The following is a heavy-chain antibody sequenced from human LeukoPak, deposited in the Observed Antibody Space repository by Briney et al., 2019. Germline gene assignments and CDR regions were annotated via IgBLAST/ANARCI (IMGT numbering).Heavy chain of an antibody. J-gene: IGHJ6*03. D-gene: IGHD5-18*01. CDR1: GFTFSNYA. V-gene: IGHV3-23*01. Sequence: GGTLRLSCAASGFTFSNYAMSWVRQVPGKGLEWVSTIIGSGGSAYYADSVNGRFTISRDNSKNTVYLQMNSLGAEDTAVYYCARVDSGGYSYATGRPHYYYYMDVWGKGTTVTVSS. CDR2: IIGSGGSA. CDR3: ARVDSGGYSYATGRPHYYYYMDV.